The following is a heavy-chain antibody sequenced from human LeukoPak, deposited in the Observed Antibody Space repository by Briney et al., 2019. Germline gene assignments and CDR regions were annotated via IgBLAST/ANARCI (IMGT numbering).Heavy chain of an antibody. CDR1: GFTFSSYA. CDR2: ISYDGSNK. V-gene: IGHV3-30*04. J-gene: IGHJ6*02. D-gene: IGHD6-13*01. Sequence: GGSLRLSCAASGFTFSSYAMHWVRQAPGKGLEWVAVISYDGSNKYYADSVKGRFTISSDNSKNTLYLQMNSLRAEDTAVYYCAREMTPGIAAAGPYYYYGMDVWGQGTTVTVSS. CDR3: AREMTPGIAAAGPYYYYGMDV.